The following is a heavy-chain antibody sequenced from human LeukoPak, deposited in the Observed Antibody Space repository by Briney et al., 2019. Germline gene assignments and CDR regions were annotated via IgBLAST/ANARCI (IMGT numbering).Heavy chain of an antibody. Sequence: PSETLSLTCAVSGNSIGSSYYWGWIRPPPGKGLEWIASIYHSGSTYYNPSLKSRVTISMDTSKNEFSLKLSSVTAADTAVYYCARGQRRYCSSTSCYSSYNWFDPWGQGTLVTVSS. J-gene: IGHJ5*02. V-gene: IGHV4-38-2*01. CDR2: IYHSGST. CDR3: ARGQRRYCSSTSCYSSYNWFDP. CDR1: GNSIGSSYY. D-gene: IGHD2-2*02.